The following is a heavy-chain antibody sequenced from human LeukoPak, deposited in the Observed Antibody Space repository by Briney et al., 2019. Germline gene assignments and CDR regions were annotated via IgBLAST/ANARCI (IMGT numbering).Heavy chain of an antibody. J-gene: IGHJ4*02. CDR1: GYIFTNYQ. Sequence: ASVKVSCKTSGYIFTNYQMHWVRQAPGQGLEWMGWINPDSGGTHYAQNFQGRVTMTRDTSISTAYMELSGLRSDDTAVYYCARDEGYSYGLDYWGQGTLVTVSS. V-gene: IGHV1-2*02. D-gene: IGHD5-18*01. CDR3: ARDEGYSYGLDY. CDR2: INPDSGGT.